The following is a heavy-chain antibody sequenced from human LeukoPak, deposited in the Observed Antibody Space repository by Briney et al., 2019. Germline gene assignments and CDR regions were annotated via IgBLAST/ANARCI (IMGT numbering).Heavy chain of an antibody. V-gene: IGHV1-2*02. CDR1: GYTFTGYY. CDR3: ARQTIRPFDY. D-gene: IGHD3-9*01. Sequence: GASVKVSCKTSGYTFTGYYIHWVRQAPGQGLEWMGWTNPTNGGKNYAQNFQGRVTMTRDTSISTAYMELSGLRSDDTAINYCARQTIRPFDYWGQGTPVTVSA. CDR2: TNPTNGGK. J-gene: IGHJ4*02.